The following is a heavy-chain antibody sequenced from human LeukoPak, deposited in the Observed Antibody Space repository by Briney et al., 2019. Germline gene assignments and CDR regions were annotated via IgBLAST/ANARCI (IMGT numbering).Heavy chain of an antibody. CDR1: GFTFSNYA. J-gene: IGHJ4*02. D-gene: IGHD2-15*01. CDR3: AKALPDGGSLDY. Sequence: PGGSLRLSCAASGFTFSNYAMSWVRKAPGKGLEWVSAISGSGDKTFYAASVEGRFTVSRDNSKNTLYLQMNSLRADDTAVYYCAKALPDGGSLDYWGQGTLVPVSS. CDR2: ISGSGDKT. V-gene: IGHV3-23*01.